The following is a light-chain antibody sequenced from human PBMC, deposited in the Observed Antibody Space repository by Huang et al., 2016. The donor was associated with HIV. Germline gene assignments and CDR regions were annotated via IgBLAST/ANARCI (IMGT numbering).Light chain of an antibody. CDR1: ERLSSY. J-gene: IGKJ4*01. CDR3: QQSYSNLLT. V-gene: IGKV1-39*01. Sequence: DIQMTQSPSSLSASVGDTVTITCRASERLSSYLKWYQQKPGKAPKLLFYGASILQSGVPARFSGRGSETDFTLTISGLQVEDFATYYCQQSYSNLLTFGGGTKVEIK. CDR2: GAS.